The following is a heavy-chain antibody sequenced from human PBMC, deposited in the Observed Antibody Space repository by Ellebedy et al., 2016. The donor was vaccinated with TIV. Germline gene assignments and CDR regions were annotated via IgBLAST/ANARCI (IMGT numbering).Heavy chain of an antibody. V-gene: IGHV3-23*01. CDR2: ISDSGRSS. CDR3: AKSFYYDFWTGPEY. Sequence: GGSLRLSXAASDFTFSNYAMHWVRQAPGKGLEWVSAISDSGRSSYYADSMKGRFTISRDNSRNTLFLQMNTLRVEDTAVYYCAKSFYYDFWTGPEYWGQGTLVTVAS. CDR1: DFTFSNYA. J-gene: IGHJ4*02. D-gene: IGHD3-3*01.